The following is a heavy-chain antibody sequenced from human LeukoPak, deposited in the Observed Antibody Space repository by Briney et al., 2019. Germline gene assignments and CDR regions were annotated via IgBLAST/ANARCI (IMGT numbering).Heavy chain of an antibody. D-gene: IGHD3-9*01. CDR1: GYTFTSYD. J-gene: IGHJ4*02. Sequence: ASVKVSCKASGYTFTSYDINWVRQATGQGLEWMGWMNPNSGNTGYAQKFQGRVTMTRNTSISTAYMELSNLRSEDTAVYYCARGRVGGLRYFDWLPNREYYFDYWGQGTLVTVSS. CDR2: MNPNSGNT. V-gene: IGHV1-8*01. CDR3: ARGRVGGLRYFDWLPNREYYFDY.